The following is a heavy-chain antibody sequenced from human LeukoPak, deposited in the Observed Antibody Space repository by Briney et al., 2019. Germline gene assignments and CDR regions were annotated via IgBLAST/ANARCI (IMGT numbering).Heavy chain of an antibody. CDR1: GGSISSHY. CDR3: ARGCYDSSGCNFDY. CDR2: LFDSVNT. Sequence: SETLSLTCTVSGGSISSHYWSWIRQPPGKGLEWIAYLFDSVNTKDNPSLQSRLTLSADTSKNQFSLKLSSVTAADTAVYYCARGCYDSSGCNFDYWGQGTLVTVSS. J-gene: IGHJ4*02. V-gene: IGHV4-59*11. D-gene: IGHD3-22*01.